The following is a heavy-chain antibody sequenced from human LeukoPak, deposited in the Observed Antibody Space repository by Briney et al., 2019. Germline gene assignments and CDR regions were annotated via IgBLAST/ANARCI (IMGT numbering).Heavy chain of an antibody. D-gene: IGHD6-13*01. CDR1: GFTFSNYV. CDR2: ISHSGGST. J-gene: IGHJ4*02. V-gene: IGHV3-23*01. Sequence: GGSLRLSCAASGFTFSNYVMSWVRQAPGKGLEWVSFISHSGGSTYYADSVKGRFTISRDNSKNTLYLQKSSLRADDTAVYYCARRTYSTDQYYFDYWGQGTLVTVSS. CDR3: ARRTYSTDQYYFDY.